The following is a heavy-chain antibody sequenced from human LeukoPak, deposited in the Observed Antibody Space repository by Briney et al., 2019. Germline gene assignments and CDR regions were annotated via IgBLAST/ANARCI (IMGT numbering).Heavy chain of an antibody. CDR3: ARARSDYSISSPHFDY. CDR2: VNLQGGT. J-gene: IGHJ4*02. D-gene: IGHD6-6*01. CDR1: GGSITQTNY. V-gene: IGHV4-4*02. Sequence: SETLSLTCDVSGGSITQTNYWTWVRQPPGKGLEWIGEVNLQGGTNYNPSLLRRVAISVDTSANHVSLQMTSVTAADTAVYYCARARSDYSISSPHFDYWGQGTLVTVSS.